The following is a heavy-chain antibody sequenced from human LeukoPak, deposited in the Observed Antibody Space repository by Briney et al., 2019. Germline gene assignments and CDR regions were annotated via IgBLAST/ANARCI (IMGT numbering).Heavy chain of an antibody. D-gene: IGHD3-9*01. CDR1: GGSISSYY. J-gene: IGHJ4*02. Sequence: ETLSLTCTVSGGSISSYYWSWIRQPPGKGLEWIEYIYYSGSTNYNPSLKSRVTISVDTSKNQFSLKLSSVTAADTAVYYCARVQESQIDYYFDYWGQGTLVTVSS. V-gene: IGHV4-59*01. CDR2: IYYSGST. CDR3: ARVQESQIDYYFDY.